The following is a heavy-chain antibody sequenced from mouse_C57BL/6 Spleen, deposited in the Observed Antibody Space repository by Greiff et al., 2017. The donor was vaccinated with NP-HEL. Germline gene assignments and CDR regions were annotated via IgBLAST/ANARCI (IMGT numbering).Heavy chain of an antibody. CDR1: GFNIKDDY. V-gene: IGHV14-4*01. J-gene: IGHJ2*01. CDR3: TTGNWAAGDY. Sequence: LQQSGAELVRPGASVKLSCTASGFNIKDDYMHWVKQRPEQGLEWIGWIDPENGDTEYASKFQGKATITADTSSNTAYLQLSSLTSEDTAVYYCTTGNWAAGDYWGQGTTLTVSS. D-gene: IGHD4-1*01. CDR2: IDPENGDT.